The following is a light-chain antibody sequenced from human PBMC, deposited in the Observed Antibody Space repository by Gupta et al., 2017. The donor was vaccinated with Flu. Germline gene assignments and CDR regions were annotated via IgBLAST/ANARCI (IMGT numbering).Light chain of an antibody. CDR3: QQYDRWPST. CDR1: QSVSGN. CDR2: GAS. V-gene: IGKV3-15*01. J-gene: IGKJ5*01. Sequence: EIVMTQSPATLSVSPGERGTLSCRASQSVSGNLAWYQHKPGQAPRLLMYGASTRATGVPARFSGSESGTEFTPTINSLQSEDFAIYYCQQYDRWPSTFGQGTRLEIK.